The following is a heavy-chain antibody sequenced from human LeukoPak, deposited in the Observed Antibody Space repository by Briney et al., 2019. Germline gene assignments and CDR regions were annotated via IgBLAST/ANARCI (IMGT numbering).Heavy chain of an antibody. J-gene: IGHJ4*02. CDR2: ISGSGGST. CDR1: GFTFSSYA. V-gene: IGHV3-23*01. Sequence: GGSLRLSCAASGFTFSSYAMSWVRQAPGKGLEWVSAISGSGGSTYYADSVKGRFTISRDNSKNTLYLQMNSLRAEDTAVYYCAVGRYDFWSGYNYYFDYWGQGTLVTVSS. D-gene: IGHD3-3*01. CDR3: AVGRYDFWSGYNYYFDY.